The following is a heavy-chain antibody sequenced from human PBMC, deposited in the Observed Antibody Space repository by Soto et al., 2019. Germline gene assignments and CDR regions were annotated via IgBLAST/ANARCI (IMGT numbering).Heavy chain of an antibody. CDR1: GYTFTSYY. CDR3: ARTRPNIVVVTAIRDNWFDP. D-gene: IGHD2-21*02. Sequence: ASVKVSCKASGYTFTSYYMHWVRQAPGQGLEWMGIINPSGGSTSYAQKFQGRVTMTRDTSTSTVYMELSSLRSEDTAVYYCARTRPNIVVVTAIRDNWFDPWGQGTLVTVPQ. J-gene: IGHJ5*02. V-gene: IGHV1-46*01. CDR2: INPSGGST.